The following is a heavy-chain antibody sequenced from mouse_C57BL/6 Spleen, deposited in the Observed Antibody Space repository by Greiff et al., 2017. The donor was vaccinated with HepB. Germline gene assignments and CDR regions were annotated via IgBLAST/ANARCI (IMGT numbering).Heavy chain of an antibody. D-gene: IGHD2-2*01. CDR3: ARVYGYGQAWFAY. J-gene: IGHJ3*01. Sequence: EVQLKESGGGLVKPGGSLKLSCAASGFTFSSYAMSWVRQTPEKRLEWVATISDGGSYTYYPDNVKGRFTISRDNAKNNLYLQMSHLKSEDTAMYYCARVYGYGQAWFAYWGQGTLVTVSA. CDR2: ISDGGSYT. V-gene: IGHV5-4*01. CDR1: GFTFSSYA.